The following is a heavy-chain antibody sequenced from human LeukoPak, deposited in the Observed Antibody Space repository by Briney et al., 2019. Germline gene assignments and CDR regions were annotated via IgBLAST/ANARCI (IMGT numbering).Heavy chain of an antibody. CDR2: IYYSGST. V-gene: IGHV4-59*01. Sequence: PSETLSLTCTVSGGSISSYYWSWIRQPPGKGLEWIGYIYYSGSTNYNPSLKSRVTISVDTSKNQFSLKLSSVTAADTAVYYCARLGNGSGSYYKKNYYYYYMDVWGQGTTVTVSS. J-gene: IGHJ6*03. D-gene: IGHD3-10*01. CDR3: ARLGNGSGSYYKKNYYYYYMDV. CDR1: GGSISSYY.